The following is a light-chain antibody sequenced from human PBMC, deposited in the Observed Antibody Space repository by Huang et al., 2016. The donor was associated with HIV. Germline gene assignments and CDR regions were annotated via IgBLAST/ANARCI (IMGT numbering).Light chain of an antibody. CDR3: QQPGS. Sequence: EIVLTPSPATLSLSPGERATLSCRASQSVGGYLAWYQQKPGQAPRLLIYDTSTRATGIPARFSGSGSETDFTLTISSLEPEDFAVYYCQQPGSFGQGTKVDIK. CDR1: QSVGGY. J-gene: IGKJ2*01. CDR2: DTS. V-gene: IGKV3-11*01.